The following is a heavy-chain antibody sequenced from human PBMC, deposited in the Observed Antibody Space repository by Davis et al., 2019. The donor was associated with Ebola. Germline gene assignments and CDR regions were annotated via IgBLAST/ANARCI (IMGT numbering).Heavy chain of an antibody. J-gene: IGHJ6*02. CDR2: IDWDDDK. CDR1: GFSLSTSGMC. CDR3: ARIPLRYFDSMGYYYYGMDV. Sequence: SGPTLVKPTQTLTLTCTFSGFSLSTSGMCVSWIRQPPGKALEWLALIDWDDDKYYSTSLKTRLTISKDTSKNQVVLTMTNMDPVDTATYYCARIPLRYFDSMGYYYYGMDVWGQGTTVTVSS. D-gene: IGHD3-9*01. V-gene: IGHV2-70*01.